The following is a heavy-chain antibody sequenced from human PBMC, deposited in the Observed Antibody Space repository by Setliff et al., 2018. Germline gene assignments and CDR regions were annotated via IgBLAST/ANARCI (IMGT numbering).Heavy chain of an antibody. CDR2: IYYTGTA. Sequence: SETLSLTCTVSGDSISSTSHQWGWVRQPPGKGLEWIGSIYYTGTAYYNPSLKSRVTISVDTSKNQFSLQVTSLAATDTALYFCARHEFVGGYYGSVTYRHFDYWGQGILVTVSS. V-gene: IGHV4-39*01. D-gene: IGHD3-10*01. J-gene: IGHJ4*02. CDR3: ARHEFVGGYYGSVTYRHFDY. CDR1: GDSISSTSHQ.